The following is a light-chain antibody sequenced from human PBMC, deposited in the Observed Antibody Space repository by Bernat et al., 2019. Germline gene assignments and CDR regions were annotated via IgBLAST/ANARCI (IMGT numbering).Light chain of an antibody. Sequence: DVQLTQSPSFLSASVGDRVDITCRAGQVSGTYLAWYQKKPGKAPKLLIYGASTLQTGVPSRFSGSGSGTEFTLTIASLQPEDGATYFCQQLDRFPITFGQGTQLEIK. CDR1: QVSGTY. V-gene: IGKV1-9*01. CDR3: QQLDRFPIT. CDR2: GAS. J-gene: IGKJ5*01.